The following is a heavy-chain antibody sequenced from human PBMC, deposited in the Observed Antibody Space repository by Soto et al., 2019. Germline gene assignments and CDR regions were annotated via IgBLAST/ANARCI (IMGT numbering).Heavy chain of an antibody. V-gene: IGHV4-39*01. CDR1: GGSISRNNNY. CDR3: ARHLYYDILPGYLRPYHYYGMDV. CDR2: LYYSDYT. D-gene: IGHD3-9*01. J-gene: IGHJ6*02. Sequence: SETLSLTCSVSGGSISRNNNYSGWIRQPPGKGLERIGSLYYSDYTDSNPSLRSRVTISVDTSKNQFSLKLTSVTAADTAVYYCARHLYYDILPGYLRPYHYYGMDVWGQGTTVTVSS.